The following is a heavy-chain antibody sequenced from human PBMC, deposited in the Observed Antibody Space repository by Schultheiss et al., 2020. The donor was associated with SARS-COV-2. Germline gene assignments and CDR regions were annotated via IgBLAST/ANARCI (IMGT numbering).Heavy chain of an antibody. J-gene: IGHJ4*03. D-gene: IGHD5-18*01. CDR2: INSDGSST. V-gene: IGHV3-74*01. Sequence: GGSLRLSCAASGFTFSSYWMHWVRQAPGKGLVWVSRINSDGSSTSYADSVKGRFTISRDNAKNTLYLQMNSLRAEDTAVYYCARVKVYSYGQFDYWGQGTTVTVSS. CDR1: GFTFSSYW. CDR3: ARVKVYSYGQFDY.